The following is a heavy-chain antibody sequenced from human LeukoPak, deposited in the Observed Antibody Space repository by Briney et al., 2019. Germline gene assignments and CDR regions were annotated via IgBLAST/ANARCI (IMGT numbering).Heavy chain of an antibody. CDR2: ISGSGGST. Sequence: PGGSLRLSCAASGFTFSSYAMSWVRQPPGKGWEWVSAISGSGGSTYYADSVKGRFTISRDNSKNTLYPQMNSLRAEDTAVYYCAKEHKTVTGFDYWGQGTLVTVSS. J-gene: IGHJ4*02. CDR1: GFTFSSYA. D-gene: IGHD4-17*01. CDR3: AKEHKTVTGFDY. V-gene: IGHV3-23*01.